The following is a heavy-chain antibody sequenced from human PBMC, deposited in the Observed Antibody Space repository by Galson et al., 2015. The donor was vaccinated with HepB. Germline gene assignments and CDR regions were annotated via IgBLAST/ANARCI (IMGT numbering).Heavy chain of an antibody. J-gene: IGHJ3*02. CDR1: GYTFTKYG. Sequence: SVKVSCKASGYTFTKYGISWVRQAPGQGLEWMGWISGYDGNTNYAQKLQGRVSMTTDTSTSTAHLELRSLRSDDTAVFYCARDKSITMTYGAFDIWGQGTMVTVSS. D-gene: IGHD3-22*01. CDR2: ISGYDGNT. CDR3: ARDKSITMTYGAFDI. V-gene: IGHV1-18*01.